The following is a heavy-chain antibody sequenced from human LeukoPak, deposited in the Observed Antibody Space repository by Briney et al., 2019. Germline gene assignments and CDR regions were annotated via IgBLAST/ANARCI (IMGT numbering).Heavy chain of an antibody. Sequence: SQTLSLTCTVSGGSISSGGYYWRWLRQRPGRDLEWIGYIYYSGNTYYNPSLKSRVTISVDTSKNQFSLNLNSVTAADTAVYYCARSTVPYYFDYWGQGTLVTVSP. CDR1: GGSISSGGYY. CDR3: ARSTVPYYFDY. V-gene: IGHV4-31*03. CDR2: IYYSGNT. J-gene: IGHJ4*01. D-gene: IGHD4-17*01.